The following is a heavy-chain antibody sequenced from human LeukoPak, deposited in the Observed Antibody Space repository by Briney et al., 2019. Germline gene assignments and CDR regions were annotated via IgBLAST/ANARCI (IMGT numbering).Heavy chain of an antibody. CDR3: ANSYGDYGTGTFDY. D-gene: IGHD4-17*01. Sequence: ASVKVSCKASGYTFTGYYMHWVRQAPGQGLEWMGWINPNSGGTNYAQKFQGRVTMTRDTSISTAYMELSRLRSDDAAVYYCANSYGDYGTGTFDYWGQGTLVTVSS. V-gene: IGHV1-2*02. CDR2: INPNSGGT. CDR1: GYTFTGYY. J-gene: IGHJ4*02.